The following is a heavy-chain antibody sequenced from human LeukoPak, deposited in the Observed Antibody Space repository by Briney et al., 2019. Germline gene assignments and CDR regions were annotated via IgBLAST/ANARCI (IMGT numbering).Heavy chain of an antibody. V-gene: IGHV3-7*01. CDR3: ARGVDSAIDW. CDR2: INGDGRDK. D-gene: IGHD3-9*01. CDR1: GFTFSSYW. J-gene: IGHJ4*02. Sequence: GGSLRLSCAASGFTFSSYWMNWVRQAPGKGLEWVANINGDGRDKYYVGSVRGRFTTSRDNADNALYLQMNSLRGDDTALYYCARGVDSAIDWWGQGTLVTVSS.